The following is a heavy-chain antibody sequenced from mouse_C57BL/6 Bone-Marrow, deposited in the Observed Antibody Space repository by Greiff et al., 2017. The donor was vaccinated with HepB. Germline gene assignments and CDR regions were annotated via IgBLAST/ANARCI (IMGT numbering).Heavy chain of an antibody. D-gene: IGHD1-1*01. J-gene: IGHJ2*01. CDR2: IDPSDSYT. Sequence: QVQLQQPGAELVRPGTSVKLSCKASGYTFTSYWMHWVKQRPGQGLEWIGVIDPSDSYTNYNQKFKGKATLTVDKSSSTAYMQLSSLTSEDSAVYYCAIFYYYGSLDYWGQGTTLTVSS. V-gene: IGHV1-59*01. CDR1: GYTFTSYW. CDR3: AIFYYYGSLDY.